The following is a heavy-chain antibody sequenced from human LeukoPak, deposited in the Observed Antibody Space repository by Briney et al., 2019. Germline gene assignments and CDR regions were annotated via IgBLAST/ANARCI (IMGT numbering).Heavy chain of an antibody. V-gene: IGHV1-69*13. CDR3: ARVAGIDRSDWAFDI. J-gene: IGHJ3*02. D-gene: IGHD1-26*01. CDR2: IIPIFGTA. CDR1: GYAFTSYG. Sequence: SVKVSCKASGYAFTSYGISWVRQAPGQGLEWLGGIIPIFGTANYAQKFQGRVTITADESTSTAYMELSSLRSEDTAVYYCARVAGIDRSDWAFDIWGQGTMVTVSS.